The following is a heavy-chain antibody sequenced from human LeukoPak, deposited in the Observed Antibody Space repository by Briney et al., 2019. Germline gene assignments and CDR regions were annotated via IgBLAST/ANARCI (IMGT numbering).Heavy chain of an antibody. D-gene: IGHD5-24*01. Sequence: MSSETLSLTCSVSGGSISSSNYYWSWIRQPAGKGLEWIGRIYTSESTNYNPSLKSRVTISVDTSKNQFSLKLSSVTAADTAVYYCARDPRWLQSNDAFDIWGQGTMVTVSS. CDR2: IYTSEST. CDR1: GGSISSSNYY. V-gene: IGHV4-61*02. J-gene: IGHJ3*02. CDR3: ARDPRWLQSNDAFDI.